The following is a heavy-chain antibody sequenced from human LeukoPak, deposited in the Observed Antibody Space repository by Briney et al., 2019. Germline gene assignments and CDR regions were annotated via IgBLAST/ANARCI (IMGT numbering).Heavy chain of an antibody. CDR2: INHSGST. Sequence: SETLSPTCAVYGGSFSGYYWSWIRQPPGKGLEWIGEINHSGSTNYNPSLKSRVTISVDTSKNQFSLKLSSVTAADTAVYYCARLARGAAAGTRRWFDPWGQGTLVTVSS. CDR3: ARLARGAAAGTRRWFDP. V-gene: IGHV4-34*01. J-gene: IGHJ5*02. CDR1: GGSFSGYY. D-gene: IGHD6-13*01.